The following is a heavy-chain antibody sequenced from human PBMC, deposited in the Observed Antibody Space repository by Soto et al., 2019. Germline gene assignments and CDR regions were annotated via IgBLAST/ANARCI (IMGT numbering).Heavy chain of an antibody. CDR2: IYHSGST. CDR1: GGSISSYY. CDR3: ARDTGLWYFDY. V-gene: IGHV4-59*01. J-gene: IGHJ4*02. Sequence: QVQLQESGPGLVKPSETLSLTCTVSGGSISSYYWSWIRQPPGKGLEWIGYIYHSGSTNYNPSLKSRVTKSVDTSKNQFSLKLSSVTAADTAVYYCARDTGLWYFDYWGQGTLVTVSS. D-gene: IGHD3-10*01.